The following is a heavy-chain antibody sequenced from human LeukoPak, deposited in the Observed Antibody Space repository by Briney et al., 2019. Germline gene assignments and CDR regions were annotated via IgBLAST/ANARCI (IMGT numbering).Heavy chain of an antibody. D-gene: IGHD1-1*01. CDR2: ISYDGSNK. J-gene: IGHJ4*02. CDR1: GLTFSSYA. V-gene: IGHV3-30-3*01. Sequence: GGSLRLSCAASGLTFSSYAMHWVRQAPGKGLEWVAVISYDGSNKYYADSVKGRFTISRDNAKKSLYLQMNSLRAEDTAVYYCARDSPGYLAYDSWGQGTLVTVSS. CDR3: ARDSPGYLAYDS.